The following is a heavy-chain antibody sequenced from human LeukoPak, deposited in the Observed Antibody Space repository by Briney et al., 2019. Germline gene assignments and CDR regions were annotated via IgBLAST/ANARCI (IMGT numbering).Heavy chain of an antibody. CDR3: AREGRRYCTNGVCYRDY. CDR1: GFTFSSYG. D-gene: IGHD2-8*01. Sequence: GGSLRLSCAASGFTFSSYGMHWVRQAPGKGLEWVAVIWYDGSNKYYADSVKGRFTISGDNSKNTLYLQMNSLRAEDTAVYYCAREGRRYCTNGVCYRDYWGQGTLVTVSS. J-gene: IGHJ4*02. CDR2: IWYDGSNK. V-gene: IGHV3-33*01.